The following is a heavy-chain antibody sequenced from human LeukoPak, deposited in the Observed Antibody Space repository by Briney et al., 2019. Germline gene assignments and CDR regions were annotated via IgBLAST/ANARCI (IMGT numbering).Heavy chain of an antibody. J-gene: IGHJ6*02. D-gene: IGHD6-13*01. CDR2: IYTSGST. Sequence: SETLSLTCTVSGGSISSGSYYWSWIRQPAGKGLEWIGRIYTSGSTNYNPSLKSRVTISVDTSKNQFSLKLSSVTAADTAVYYCAREGSSSWDPYYYYGMDVWGQGTTVTVSS. CDR1: GGSISSGSYY. V-gene: IGHV4-61*02. CDR3: AREGSSSWDPYYYYGMDV.